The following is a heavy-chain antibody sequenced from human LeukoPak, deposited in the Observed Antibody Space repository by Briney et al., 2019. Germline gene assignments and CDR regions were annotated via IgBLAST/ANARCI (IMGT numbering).Heavy chain of an antibody. J-gene: IGHJ3*02. D-gene: IGHD1/OR15-1a*01. Sequence: GGSLRLSCAASGFTFSSYGMHWVRQAPGKGLEWVAVIWYDGSNKYYADSVKGRFTISRDNSKNTLYLQMNGLRAEDTAVYYCARAFNWDNAFDIWGQGTMVTVSS. CDR1: GFTFSSYG. CDR3: ARAFNWDNAFDI. CDR2: IWYDGSNK. V-gene: IGHV3-33*01.